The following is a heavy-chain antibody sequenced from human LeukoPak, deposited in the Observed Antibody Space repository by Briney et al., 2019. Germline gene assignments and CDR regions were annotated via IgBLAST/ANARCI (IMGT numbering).Heavy chain of an antibody. V-gene: IGHV3-23*01. CDR2: ASGSGGST. CDR1: GFTFSSSG. J-gene: IGHJ4*02. CDR3: AKTGPYYFEF. Sequence: PGGSLRLSCAASGFTFSSSGMTWVRQAPGKGLEWVSAASGSGGSTYYPDSVKGRFTISRDNSKNTLYLQMNSLRAEDTAVYYCAKTGPYYFEFWGQGTLVTVSS.